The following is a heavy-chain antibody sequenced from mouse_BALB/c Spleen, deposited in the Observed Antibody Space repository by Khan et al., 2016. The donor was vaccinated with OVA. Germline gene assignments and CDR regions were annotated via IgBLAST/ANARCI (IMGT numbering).Heavy chain of an antibody. V-gene: IGHV3-1*02. CDR3: ARSGTTVVAYWYFDV. CDR1: GYSITSGYS. J-gene: IGHJ1*01. Sequence: EVQLQESGPDLVTPSQSLSLTCTVTGYSITSGYSWHWIRQFPGNKLEWMGYIYYSGNINYNPSLKSRISITRTSSKNQFFLQLNSVTTEDTATYYWARSGTTVVAYWYFDVWGAGTTVTVAS. CDR2: IYYSGNI. D-gene: IGHD1-1*01.